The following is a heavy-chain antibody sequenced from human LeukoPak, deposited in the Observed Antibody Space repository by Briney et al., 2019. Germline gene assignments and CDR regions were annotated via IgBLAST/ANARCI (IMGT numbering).Heavy chain of an antibody. CDR1: GFTVSSNY. J-gene: IGHJ4*02. CDR3: ARAGGLQLFDY. V-gene: IGHV3-53*01. CDR2: IYSGGSI. Sequence: GGSLRLSCAASGFTVSSNYMSWVRQAPGKGLEWVSVIYSGGSIYYADSVKGRFTISRDNSKNTLYLQMNSLRAEDTAVYYCARAGGLQLFDYWGQGTLVTVSS. D-gene: IGHD3-16*01.